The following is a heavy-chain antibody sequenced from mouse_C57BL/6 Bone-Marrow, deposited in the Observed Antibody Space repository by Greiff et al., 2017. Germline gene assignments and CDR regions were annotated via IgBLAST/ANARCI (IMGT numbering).Heavy chain of an antibody. D-gene: IGHD1-1*01. J-gene: IGHJ4*01. CDR3: TRDDYCSSYDYAMDY. CDR1: GFTFSSYA. V-gene: IGHV5-9-1*02. Sequence: EVKLVESGEGLVKPGGSLKLSCAASGFTFSSYAMSWVRQTPEKRLEWVAYISSGGDYIYYADTVKGRFTISRDNARNTLYLQLSSLKSEDTAMYYCTRDDYCSSYDYAMDYWGQGTSVTVSS. CDR2: ISSGGDYI.